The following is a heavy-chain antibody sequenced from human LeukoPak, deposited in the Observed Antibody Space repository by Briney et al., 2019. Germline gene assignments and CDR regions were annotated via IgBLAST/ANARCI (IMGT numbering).Heavy chain of an antibody. CDR2: IRSKAYGGTT. CDR1: GFTFGDYV. V-gene: IGHV3-49*03. CDR3: TRAPYSSSWYGANAFDI. Sequence: GSLRLSCTASGFTFGDYVMSWFRQAPGKGLEWVGFIRSKAYGGTTEYAASVKGRFTISRDDSKSIAYLQMNSLKTEDTAVYYCTRAPYSSSWYGANAFDIWGQGTMVTVSS. J-gene: IGHJ3*02. D-gene: IGHD6-13*01.